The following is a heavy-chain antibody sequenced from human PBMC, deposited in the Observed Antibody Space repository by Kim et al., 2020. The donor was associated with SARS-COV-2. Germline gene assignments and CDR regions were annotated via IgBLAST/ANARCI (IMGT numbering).Heavy chain of an antibody. D-gene: IGHD1-1*01. CDR1: GFTFSSYG. V-gene: IGHV3-33*01. Sequence: GGSLRLSCAASGFTFSSYGMHWVRQAPGKGLEWVAVIWYDGSNKYYADSVKGRFTISRDNSKNTLYLQMNSLRAEDTAVYYCARNDGTRYFDLWGRGTLVTVSS. CDR3: ARNDGTRYFDL. J-gene: IGHJ2*01. CDR2: IWYDGSNK.